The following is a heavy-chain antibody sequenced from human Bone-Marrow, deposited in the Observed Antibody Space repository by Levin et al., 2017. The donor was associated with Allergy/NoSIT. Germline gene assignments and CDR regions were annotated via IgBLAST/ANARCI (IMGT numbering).Heavy chain of an antibody. V-gene: IGHV3-15*07. CDR2: IKSEADGGTA. Sequence: LSLTCAASGFSFSDSWMNWVRQTPGKGLEWVGHIKSEADGGTADYAAPVKGRFTISRVDSKNTLFLHMNSLKIEDTAVYYCTTRVQGFYGAGHYLEDWGQGTQVTVSS. J-gene: IGHJ4*02. CDR3: TTRVQGFYGAGHYLED. CDR1: GFSFSDSW. D-gene: IGHD3-10*01.